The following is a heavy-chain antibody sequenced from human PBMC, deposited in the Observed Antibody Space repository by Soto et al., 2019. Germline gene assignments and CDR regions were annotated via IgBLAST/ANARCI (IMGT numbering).Heavy chain of an antibody. D-gene: IGHD4-17*01. V-gene: IGHV4-59*08. CDR1: GGSISTYY. CDR3: ARRKGLTTFDL. CDR2: IYYTGST. J-gene: IGHJ2*01. Sequence: QVQLQESGPGLVKPSETLSLTCTVSGGSISTYYWSWIRQPPGKGLEWIGYIYYTGSTNYNPSLRSGVSLSIDTSKNQCPLKVNSATAADTAVYYCARRKGLTTFDLLVRGTLGTGSS.